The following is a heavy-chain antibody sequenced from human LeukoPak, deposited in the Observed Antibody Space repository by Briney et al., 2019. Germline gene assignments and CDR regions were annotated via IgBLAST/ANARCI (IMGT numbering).Heavy chain of an antibody. D-gene: IGHD5-18*01. V-gene: IGHV1-18*01. CDR3: ARGRGQLWLVYFDY. J-gene: IGHJ4*02. CDR2: ISAYNGNT. CDR1: GYTFTSHH. Sequence: ASVKVSCKASGYTFTSHHINWVRQAAGQGFEWMGWISAYNGNTNYAQKLQGRVTMTTDTSTSTAYMELRSLRSDDTAVYYCARGRGQLWLVYFDYWGQGTLVTVSS.